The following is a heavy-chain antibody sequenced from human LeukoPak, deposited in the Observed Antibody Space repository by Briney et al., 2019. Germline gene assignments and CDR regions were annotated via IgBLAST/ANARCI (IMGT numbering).Heavy chain of an antibody. D-gene: IGHD3-10*01. CDR1: GYTFTGYY. V-gene: IGHV1-8*02. CDR3: ARRVVRGVKVYFDY. Sequence: ASVKVSCKASGYTFTGYYMHWVRQAPGQGLEWMGSMNPNSGNTGYAQKFQGRVTMTRNTSISTAYMELSSLRSEDTAVYYCARRVVRGVKVYFDYWGQGTLVTVSS. J-gene: IGHJ4*02. CDR2: MNPNSGNT.